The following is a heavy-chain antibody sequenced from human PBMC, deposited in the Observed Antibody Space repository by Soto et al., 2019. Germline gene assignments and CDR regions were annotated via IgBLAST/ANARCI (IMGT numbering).Heavy chain of an antibody. V-gene: IGHV4-31*03. Sequence: SETLSLTCTVSGGSISSGAYYWSWIRQHPGKGLEWIGYIYYSGSTYYNPSLKSRVTISVDMSKNQFSLKLSSVTAADTAVYYCARDPITLVRGVKRGMDVWGQGTTVTVSS. CDR2: IYYSGST. D-gene: IGHD3-10*01. CDR1: GGSISSGAYY. J-gene: IGHJ6*02. CDR3: ARDPITLVRGVKRGMDV.